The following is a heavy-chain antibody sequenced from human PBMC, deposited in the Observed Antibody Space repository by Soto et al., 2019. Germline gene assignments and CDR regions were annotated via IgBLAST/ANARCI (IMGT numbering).Heavy chain of an antibody. CDR2: INHSGST. J-gene: IGHJ6*02. V-gene: IGHV4-34*01. CDR1: GGSFSGYY. CDR3: ARGLGEYQPGRRSRYYYYGMDV. Sequence: QVQLQQWGAGLLKPSETLSLTCAVYGGSFSGYYWSWIRQPPGKGLEWIGEINHSGSTNYNPSLKSRVTISVDTSKNQFSLKLSSVTAADTAVYYCARGLGEYQPGRRSRYYYYGMDVWGQGTTVTVSS. D-gene: IGHD3-16*01.